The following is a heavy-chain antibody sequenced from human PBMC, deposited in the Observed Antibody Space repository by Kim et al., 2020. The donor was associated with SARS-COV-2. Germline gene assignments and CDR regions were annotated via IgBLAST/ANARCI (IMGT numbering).Heavy chain of an antibody. D-gene: IGHD3-10*01. CDR3: ARDGAAWFGELLYYYYYGMDV. CDR2: ISSSSSYI. V-gene: IGHV3-21*01. CDR1: GFTFSSYS. J-gene: IGHJ6*02. Sequence: GGSLRLSCAASGFTFSSYSMNWVRQAPRKGLEWVSSISSSSSYIYYADSVKGRFTISRDNAKNSLYLQMNSLRAEDTAVYYCARDGAAWFGELLYYYYYGMDVWGQGTTVTVSS.